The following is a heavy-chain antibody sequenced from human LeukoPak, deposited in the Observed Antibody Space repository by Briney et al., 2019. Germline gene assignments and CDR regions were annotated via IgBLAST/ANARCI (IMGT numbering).Heavy chain of an antibody. D-gene: IGHD2-2*01. CDR1: GGTFSNYA. Sequence: ASVKVSCKASGGTFSNYAISWVRQAPGQGLEWMGGIIPIFGTANYAQKFQGRVTITADESTSTAYMELSSLRSEDTAVHYCARGYSPASYGMDVWGQGTTVTVSS. V-gene: IGHV1-69*13. CDR3: ARGYSPASYGMDV. J-gene: IGHJ6*02. CDR2: IIPIFGTA.